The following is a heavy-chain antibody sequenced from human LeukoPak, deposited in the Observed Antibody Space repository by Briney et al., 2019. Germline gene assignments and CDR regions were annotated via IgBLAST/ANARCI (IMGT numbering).Heavy chain of an antibody. CDR2: IKQDGSQK. D-gene: IGHD7-27*01. CDR1: GFTFSSYW. Sequence: GGSLRLSYAAAGFTFSSYWMSWVREAPGKGLEWVANIKQDGSQKYYVESVKGRFTISRDNAKNSLYLQVNSLRAEDTAVYYCAAGDYFDHWGQGILVTVSS. J-gene: IGHJ4*02. CDR3: AAGDYFDH. V-gene: IGHV3-7*01.